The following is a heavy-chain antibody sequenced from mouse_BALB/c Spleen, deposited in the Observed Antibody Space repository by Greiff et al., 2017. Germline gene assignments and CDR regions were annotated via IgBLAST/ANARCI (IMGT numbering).Heavy chain of an antibody. CDR1: GFTFSDYY. J-gene: IGHJ4*01. D-gene: IGHD1-1*01. Sequence: EVQLVESGGGLVKPGGSLKLSCAASGFTFSDYYMYWVRQTPEKRLEWVATISDGGSYTYYPDSVKGRFTISRDNAKNNLYLQMSSLKSEDTAMYYCARQNYDSYAMDYWGQGTSVTVSS. CDR2: ISDGGSYT. V-gene: IGHV5-4*02. CDR3: ARQNYDSYAMDY.